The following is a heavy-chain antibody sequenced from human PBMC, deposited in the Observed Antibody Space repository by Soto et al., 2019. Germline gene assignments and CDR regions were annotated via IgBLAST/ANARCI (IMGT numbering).Heavy chain of an antibody. D-gene: IGHD7-27*01. CDR1: GDSISSGDNY. CDR2: IYYSGST. Sequence: PSETLSLTCTVSGDSISSGDNYWTWIRQPPGKGLEWIGFIYYSGSTYYNPSLQSRVIISVDTSKNQFSLKLTSVTAADTAVYYCARDHPGDRGNFDYWGQGTLVTVSS. J-gene: IGHJ4*02. V-gene: IGHV4-30-4*01. CDR3: ARDHPGDRGNFDY.